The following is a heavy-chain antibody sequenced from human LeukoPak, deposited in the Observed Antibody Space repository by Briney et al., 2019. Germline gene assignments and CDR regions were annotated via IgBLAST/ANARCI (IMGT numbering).Heavy chain of an antibody. CDR2: IYPGDADT. J-gene: IGHJ4*02. CDR1: GYPFDTSW. D-gene: IGHD5-24*01. Sequence: GESLKISCKGSGYPFDTSWIDWFRQMPGKGLEWMGAIYPGDADTRYRPSFQGQVTFSADKSTAYLQWSSLKASATAIYYCARRSRNGYDASEFWGQGTLVTVSS. V-gene: IGHV5-51*01. CDR3: ARRSRNGYDASEF.